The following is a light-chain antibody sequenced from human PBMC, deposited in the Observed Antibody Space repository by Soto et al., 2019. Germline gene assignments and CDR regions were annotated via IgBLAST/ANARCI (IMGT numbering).Light chain of an antibody. V-gene: IGKV1-5*03. CDR1: QSISVW. CDR2: KAS. J-gene: IGKJ1*01. CDR3: QQYNSYSPT. Sequence: DIQTTQSPSAPSASXGDRVTITCRASQSISVWLAWYQQKAGKAPNLLIYKASRLESGVPSRFSGSGSETEFTLTISGLQPGDSATYYCQQYNSYSPTFGQGTKV.